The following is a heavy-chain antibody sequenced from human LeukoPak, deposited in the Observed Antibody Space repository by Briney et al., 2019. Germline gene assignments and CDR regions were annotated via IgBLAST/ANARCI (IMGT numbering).Heavy chain of an antibody. J-gene: IGHJ4*02. D-gene: IGHD6-19*01. V-gene: IGHV3-30*18. CDR3: AKARYSSGWSDFDH. CDR2: ISFDGSQK. Sequence: GGSLRLSCAASRFTFSSYAMHWVRQAPGKGLEWVAVISFDGSQKFYADSVKGRLTISRDNSKNTLYLQMNSLRAEDTAVYYCAKARYSSGWSDFDHWGQGTLVTVSS. CDR1: RFTFSSYA.